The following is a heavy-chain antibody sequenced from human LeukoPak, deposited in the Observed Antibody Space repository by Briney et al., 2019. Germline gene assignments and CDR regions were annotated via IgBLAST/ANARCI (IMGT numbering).Heavy chain of an antibody. CDR2: IIPILGIA. J-gene: IGHJ6*02. CDR1: GGTFSSYT. V-gene: IGHV1-69*04. CDR3: ARDIVVVVAASHYYYYCMDV. Sequence: SVKVSCKASGGTFSSYTISWVRQAPGQGLEWVGRIIPILGIANYAQKFQGRVTITADKSTSTAYMELSSLRSEDTAVYYCARDIVVVVAASHYYYYCMDVWGQGTTVTVSS. D-gene: IGHD2-15*01.